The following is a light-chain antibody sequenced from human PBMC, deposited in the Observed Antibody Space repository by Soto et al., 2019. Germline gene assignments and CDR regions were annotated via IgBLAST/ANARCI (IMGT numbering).Light chain of an antibody. V-gene: IGKV1-17*01. CDR3: QHTNSFPL. J-gene: IGKJ4*01. CDR1: QGIRND. CDR2: AAS. Sequence: IQMTLSPSSRSASVGYRVTSICRASQGIRNDLGWYQQKPGKAPECLIYAASSLQSGVPSRFSGSGSGTDSTLTISSLKPEDFATYYCQHTNSFPLFGGGTKVDIK.